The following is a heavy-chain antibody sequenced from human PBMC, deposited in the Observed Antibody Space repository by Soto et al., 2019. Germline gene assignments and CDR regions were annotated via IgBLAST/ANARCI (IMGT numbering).Heavy chain of an antibody. J-gene: IGHJ4*02. CDR1: GYTFTSYG. D-gene: IGHD2-21*02. CDR2: ISAYNGNT. Sequence: GASVKVSCKASGYTFTSYGISWVRQAPGQGLEWMGWISAYNGNTNYAQKLQGRVTMTTDTSTSTVYMELSSLRSEDTAVYYCARPAHCGGDCYYYFDYWGQGTLVTVSS. V-gene: IGHV1-18*01. CDR3: ARPAHCGGDCYYYFDY.